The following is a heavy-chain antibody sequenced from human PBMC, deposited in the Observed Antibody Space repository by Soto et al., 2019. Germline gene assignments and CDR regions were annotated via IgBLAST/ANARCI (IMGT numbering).Heavy chain of an antibody. CDR2: ISAYNGNT. CDR3: ARDSSGYYPYFDY. V-gene: IGHV1-18*01. D-gene: IGHD3-22*01. J-gene: IGHJ4*02. CDR1: GYTLTSCG. Sequence: EASVKLSCKASGYTLTSCGLSWVQQAPGQGLEWMGWISAYNGNTNYAQKLQGRVTMTTDTSTSTAYMELRSLRSDDTAVYYCARDSSGYYPYFDYWGQGTLVTVSS.